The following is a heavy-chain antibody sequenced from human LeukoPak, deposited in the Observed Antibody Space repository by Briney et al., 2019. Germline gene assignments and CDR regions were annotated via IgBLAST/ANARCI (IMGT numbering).Heavy chain of an antibody. CDR2: MRYSGST. V-gene: IGHV4-59*12. Sequence: SETLSLTCTVSGGSISNYYWTWIRQPPGKGLEWIGYMRYSGSTNYNPSLKSRVTMSVVTCKNQFSLKLSSVTAADTAVYYCARGGLPRENWFDPWGQGTLVTVSS. D-gene: IGHD1-26*01. J-gene: IGHJ5*02. CDR3: ARGGLPRENWFDP. CDR1: GGSISNYY.